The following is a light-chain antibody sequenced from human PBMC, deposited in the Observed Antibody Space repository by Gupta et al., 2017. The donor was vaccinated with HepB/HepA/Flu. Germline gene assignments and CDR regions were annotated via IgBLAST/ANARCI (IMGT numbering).Light chain of an antibody. Sequence: DIVLTQPPGTLSLSPGERATLTCRASQSVSSSYLAWYQQKPGQAPRRLIYGGSSRATGIPDRFSVSGSGTDFTLTISRLEPEDFAVYYCQQYGGSPWTFGQGTKVEIK. CDR3: QQYGGSPWT. J-gene: IGKJ1*01. V-gene: IGKV3-20*01. CDR2: GGS. CDR1: QSVSSSY.